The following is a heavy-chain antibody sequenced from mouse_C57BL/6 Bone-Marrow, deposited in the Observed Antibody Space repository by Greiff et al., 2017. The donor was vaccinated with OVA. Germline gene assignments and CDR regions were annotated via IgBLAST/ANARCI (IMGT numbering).Heavy chain of an antibody. CDR3: AGYGSVFAY. Sequence: EVQLVESGPGLVKPSQSLSLTCSVTGYSITSGYYWNWIRQFPGNKLEWMGYISYDGSNNYNPSLKNRISITRDTSKNQFFLKLNSVTTEDTATYYCAGYGSVFAYWGQGTLVTVSA. V-gene: IGHV3-6*01. CDR1: GYSITSGYY. J-gene: IGHJ3*01. CDR2: ISYDGSN. D-gene: IGHD1-1*01.